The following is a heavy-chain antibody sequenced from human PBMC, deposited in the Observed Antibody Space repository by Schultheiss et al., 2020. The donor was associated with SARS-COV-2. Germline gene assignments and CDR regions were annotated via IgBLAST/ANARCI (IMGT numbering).Heavy chain of an antibody. J-gene: IGHJ5*02. CDR3: ARSSGNNWFDP. D-gene: IGHD3-3*01. CDR2: IFSNDDK. CDR1: GFSLSNARMG. Sequence: SGPTLVKPTETLTLTCTVSGFSLSNARMGVSWIRQPPGKALEWLAHIFSNDDKSYSPSLKSRLTITKDTSKNQVVLTMTNMDPVDTATYYCARSSGNNWFDPWGQGTLVTVSS. V-gene: IGHV2-26*01.